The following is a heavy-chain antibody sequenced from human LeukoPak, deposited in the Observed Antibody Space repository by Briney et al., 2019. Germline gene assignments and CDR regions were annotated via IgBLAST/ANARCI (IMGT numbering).Heavy chain of an antibody. CDR3: AAGDFIAVAFDY. D-gene: IGHD6-19*01. CDR1: GFTFSSYG. V-gene: IGHV3-33*01. J-gene: IGHJ4*02. Sequence: PGGSLRLSCAASGFTFSSYGMHWVRQAPGKGLEWVAVIWYDGSNKYYADSVKGRFTISRDNSKNTLYLQMNSLRAEDTAVYYCAAGDFIAVAFDYWGQGTLVTVSS. CDR2: IWYDGSNK.